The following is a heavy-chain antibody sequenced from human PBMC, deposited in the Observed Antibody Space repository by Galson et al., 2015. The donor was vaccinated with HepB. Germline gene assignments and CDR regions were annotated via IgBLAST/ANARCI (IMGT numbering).Heavy chain of an antibody. CDR3: AREGTEYDDIWGNYRFGAFDN. Sequence: SLRLSCAASGVTFSRYWVSWVRQAPGQGLEWVANIEQDGGEKYYVDSVKGRFTISTDNAKNSLYLKINSLRSEDTAVYYCAREGTEYDDIWGNYRFGAFDNWGQGTPVTVSS. V-gene: IGHV3-7*03. J-gene: IGHJ3*02. D-gene: IGHD3-16*02. CDR2: IEQDGGEK. CDR1: GVTFSRYW.